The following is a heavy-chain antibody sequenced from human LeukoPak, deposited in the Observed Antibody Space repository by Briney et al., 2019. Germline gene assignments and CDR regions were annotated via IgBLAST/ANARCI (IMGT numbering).Heavy chain of an antibody. J-gene: IGHJ4*02. CDR2: INSNSGGT. V-gene: IGHV1-2*06. Sequence: ASVKVSCKASGYTFTGYYMHLVRQAPGQGLEWMGRINSNSGGTNYAQKFQGRVTMTRDTSISTAYMELSRLRSDDTAVYYCARAYTAVVEPHLDYWGQGTLVTVSS. CDR1: GYTFTGYY. D-gene: IGHD5-18*01. CDR3: ARAYTAVVEPHLDY.